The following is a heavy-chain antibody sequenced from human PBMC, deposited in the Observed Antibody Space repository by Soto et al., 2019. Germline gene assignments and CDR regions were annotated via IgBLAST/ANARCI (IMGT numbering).Heavy chain of an antibody. D-gene: IGHD3-9*01. CDR3: ARESYYDILTGYSSYGMDV. CDR1: GGTFSSYA. Sequence: QVQLVQSGAEVKKPGSSVKVSCKASGGTFSSYASSWVRQAPGQGLEWMGGIIPIFGTANYAQKFQGRVTITADESTSTAYMELSSLRSEDTAVYYCARESYYDILTGYSSYGMDVWGQGTTVTVSS. CDR2: IIPIFGTA. J-gene: IGHJ6*02. V-gene: IGHV1-69*12.